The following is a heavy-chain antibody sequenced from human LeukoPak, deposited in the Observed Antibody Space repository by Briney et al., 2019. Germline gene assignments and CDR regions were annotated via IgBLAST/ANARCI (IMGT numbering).Heavy chain of an antibody. Sequence: PSETLSLTCAVYGGSFSGYYWGWIRQPPGKGLEWIGNIYHSGNTYYNPSLKSRVTVSLDMSKNQFSLKLNSVTAADTALYYCARAYSSSWYWNWFDPWGQGTLVTVSS. V-gene: IGHV4-34*01. CDR1: GGSFSGYY. CDR3: ARAYSSSWYWNWFDP. D-gene: IGHD6-13*01. CDR2: IYHSGNT. J-gene: IGHJ5*02.